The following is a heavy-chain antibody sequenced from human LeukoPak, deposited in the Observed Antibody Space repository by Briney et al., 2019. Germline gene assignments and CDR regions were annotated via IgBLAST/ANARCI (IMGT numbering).Heavy chain of an antibody. D-gene: IGHD2-2*01. CDR3: AKDPAKYQLLGNYMDV. CDR2: IRYDGSNK. Sequence: GGSLRLSCAVSTFTFSSFEMNWVRQAPGKGLEWVAFIRYDGSNKYYADSVKGRFTISRDNSKNTLYLQMNSLRAEDTAVYYCAKDPAKYQLLGNYMDVWGKGTTVTVSS. CDR1: TFTFSSFE. J-gene: IGHJ6*03. V-gene: IGHV3-30*02.